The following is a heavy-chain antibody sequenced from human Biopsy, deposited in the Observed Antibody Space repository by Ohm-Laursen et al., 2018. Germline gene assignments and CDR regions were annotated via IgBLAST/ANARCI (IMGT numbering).Heavy chain of an antibody. D-gene: IGHD1-1*01. CDR2: FAPENGRI. CDR1: GYTLTALS. Sequence: GSSVKVSCKVSGYTLTALSMHWVRQAPGRGLEWMGGFAPENGRIVYSQKFQGRVTMTEDTSTSTAYMEVWRLRSEDTAVYYCAADINVWNVNYWGQGTQVIVSS. J-gene: IGHJ4*02. CDR3: AADINVWNVNY. V-gene: IGHV1-24*01.